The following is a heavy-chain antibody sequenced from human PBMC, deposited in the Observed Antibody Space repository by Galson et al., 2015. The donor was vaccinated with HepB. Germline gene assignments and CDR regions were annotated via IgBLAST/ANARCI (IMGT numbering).Heavy chain of an antibody. J-gene: IGHJ6*02. Sequence: SLRLSCAASGFTFTTYAMSWVRQAPGKGLEWVSAISGSGGGTYYADSVKGRFTISRDNSNDTLYLLMSSLRAEDTALYYCAKFRGGGAHYYYRMDVWGQGTTVTVSS. D-gene: IGHD3-10*01. CDR3: AKFRGGGAHYYYRMDV. CDR2: ISGSGGGT. CDR1: GFTFTTYA. V-gene: IGHV3-23*01.